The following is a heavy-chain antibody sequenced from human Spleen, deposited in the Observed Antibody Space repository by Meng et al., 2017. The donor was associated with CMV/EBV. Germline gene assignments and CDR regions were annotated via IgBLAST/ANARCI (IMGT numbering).Heavy chain of an antibody. V-gene: IGHV1-2*02. Sequence: CKASGYNFTGYYMHWVRQAPGQGLEWMGWVNPNSGGTNYAQKFQGRVTMTRDTSISTAYMELSRLRSDDTAVYYCAREMVAATPIGYWGQGTLVTVSS. CDR3: AREMVAATPIGY. J-gene: IGHJ4*02. D-gene: IGHD2-15*01. CDR1: GYNFTGYY. CDR2: VNPNSGGT.